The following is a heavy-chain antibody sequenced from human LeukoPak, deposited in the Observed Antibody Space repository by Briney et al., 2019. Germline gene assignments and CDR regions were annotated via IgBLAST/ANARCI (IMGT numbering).Heavy chain of an antibody. CDR3: ARAGRSIAAAAWYFDY. CDR1: GGSMSSYY. J-gene: IGHJ4*02. D-gene: IGHD6-13*01. CDR2: IYYSGST. V-gene: IGHV4-59*01. Sequence: SETLSLTCTVSGGSMSSYYWSWIGQPPGKGLEWIGYIYYSGSTNYNPSLKSRVTISVDTSKNQFSLKLSSVTAADTAVYYCARAGRSIAAAAWYFDYWGQATLVTVSS.